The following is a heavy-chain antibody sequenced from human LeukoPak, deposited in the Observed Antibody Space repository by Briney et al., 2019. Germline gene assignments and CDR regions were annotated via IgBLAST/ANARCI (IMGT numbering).Heavy chain of an antibody. CDR3: ANPPTVTSFDH. Sequence: GGSLRLSCAASGFTFSSYEMNWVRQAPGKGLEWVSYISSSGSTIYYADSVRGRFTISRDNAKNSLYLQMNSLRAEDTAVYYCANPPTVTSFDHWGQGTLVTVSS. J-gene: IGHJ4*02. V-gene: IGHV3-48*03. D-gene: IGHD4-11*01. CDR1: GFTFSSYE. CDR2: ISSSGSTI.